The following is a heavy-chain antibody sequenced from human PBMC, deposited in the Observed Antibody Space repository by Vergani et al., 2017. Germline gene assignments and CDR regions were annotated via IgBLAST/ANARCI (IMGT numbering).Heavy chain of an antibody. J-gene: IGHJ4*02. CDR3: ARDPFPLNYAYYFDY. D-gene: IGHD3-16*01. V-gene: IGHV1-2*02. CDR2: INPNSGGT. Sequence: QVQLVQSGAEVKKPGASVKVSCKASGYTFTGYYMHWVRQAPGQGLEWMGWINPNSGGTNYAQKLQGRVTMTTDTSTSTAYMELRSLRSDDTAVYYCARDPFPLNYAYYFDYWGQGTLVTVSS. CDR1: GYTFTGYY.